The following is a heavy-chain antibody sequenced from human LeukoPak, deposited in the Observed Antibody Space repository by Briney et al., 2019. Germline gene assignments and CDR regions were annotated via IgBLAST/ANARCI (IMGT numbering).Heavy chain of an antibody. J-gene: IGHJ3*02. CDR1: GFTFSSYA. Sequence: GGSLRLSCAASGFTFSSYAMNWVRQAPGKGLEWVSTISSIGVSTYYADSVKGRFTISRDNSKNTLYLQMNSLRAEDTAVYYCAKGIGAPDAFDIWGQGTMVTVSS. D-gene: IGHD3-16*01. V-gene: IGHV3-23*01. CDR3: AKGIGAPDAFDI. CDR2: ISSIGVST.